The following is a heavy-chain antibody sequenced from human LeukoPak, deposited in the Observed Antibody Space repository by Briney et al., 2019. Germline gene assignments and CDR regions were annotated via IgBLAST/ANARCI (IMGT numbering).Heavy chain of an antibody. D-gene: IGHD1-26*01. Sequence: PGGSLRLSCAVSGLTFSSSWMDWVRQPAGKGLEWVSAIGTAGDTFYPGSVKGRFTISRENAKKSLFLQMNSLRAEDTAVYYCARQNTPHGNFDYWGQGTLVTVSS. CDR2: IGTAGDT. CDR3: ARQNTPHGNFDY. V-gene: IGHV3-13*01. CDR1: GLTFSSSW. J-gene: IGHJ4*02.